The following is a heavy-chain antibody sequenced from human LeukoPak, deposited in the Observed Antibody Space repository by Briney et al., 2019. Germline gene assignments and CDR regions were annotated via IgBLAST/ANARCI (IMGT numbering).Heavy chain of an antibody. J-gene: IGHJ4*02. V-gene: IGHV1-69*13. CDR2: IIPIFGTA. Sequence: SVTVSCTASGGTFSSYAISWVRQAPGQGLEWMGGIIPIFGTANYAQKFQGRVTITADEPTSTAYMELSSLRSEDTAVYYCARDQVRSVIDYWGQGTLVTVSS. CDR3: ARDQVRSVIDY. D-gene: IGHD1-14*01. CDR1: GGTFSSYA.